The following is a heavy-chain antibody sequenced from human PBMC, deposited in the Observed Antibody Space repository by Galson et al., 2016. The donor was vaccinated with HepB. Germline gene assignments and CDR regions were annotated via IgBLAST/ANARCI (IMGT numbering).Heavy chain of an antibody. D-gene: IGHD2-21*02. J-gene: IGHJ4*02. CDR3: AKEDRAYCGGDWDY. Sequence: SLRLSCAASGFTFSNYAMTWVRQAPGKGLEWVLAISGSGGSTYYADSVKGRFTISRDNSKNTLYLQMNSLRAEDTAVYYCAKEDRAYCGGDWDYWGQGTLVTVSS. CDR1: GFTFSNYA. V-gene: IGHV3-23*01. CDR2: ISGSGGST.